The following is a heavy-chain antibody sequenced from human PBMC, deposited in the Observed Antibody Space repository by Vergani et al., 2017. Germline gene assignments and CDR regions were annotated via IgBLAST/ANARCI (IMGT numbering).Heavy chain of an antibody. CDR2: ISSSSSYI. V-gene: IGHV3-21*04. D-gene: IGHD4-17*01. J-gene: IGHJ6*02. CDR1: GFTFSSYS. CDR3: TRHTGDYGDYYYGMDV. Sequence: EVQLVESGGGLVKPGGSLRLSCAASGFTFSSYSMNWVRQAPGKGLEWVSSISSSSSYIYYADSVKGRFTISRDNAKNSLYLQMNSLKTEDTAVYYCTRHTGDYGDYYYGMDVWGQGTTVTVSS.